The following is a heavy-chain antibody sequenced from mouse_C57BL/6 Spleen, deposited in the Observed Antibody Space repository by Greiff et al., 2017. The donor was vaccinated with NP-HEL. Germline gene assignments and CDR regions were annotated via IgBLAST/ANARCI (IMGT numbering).Heavy chain of an antibody. CDR3: ARGGDYLDY. CDR2: ISDGGSYT. Sequence: EVKLMESGGGLVKPGGSLKLSCAASGFTFSSYAMSWVRQTPEKRLEWVATISDGGSYTYYPDNVKGRFTISRDNAKNNLYLQMSHLKSEDTAMYYCARGGDYLDYWGQGTTLTVSS. J-gene: IGHJ2*01. V-gene: IGHV5-4*03. CDR1: GFTFSSYA.